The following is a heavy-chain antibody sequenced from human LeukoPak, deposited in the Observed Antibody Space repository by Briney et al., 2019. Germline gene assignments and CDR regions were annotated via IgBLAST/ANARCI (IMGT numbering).Heavy chain of an antibody. D-gene: IGHD2-2*01. Sequence: GASVKVSCKASGYTFTGYYMHWVRQAPGQGLEWMGWISPNSGGTNYAQKFQGRVTMTRDTSISTAYMELSRLRSDDTAVYYCAGGPPPHCSSTSCYYMDVWGKGTTVTVSS. J-gene: IGHJ6*03. CDR2: ISPNSGGT. CDR1: GYTFTGYY. V-gene: IGHV1-2*02. CDR3: AGGPPPHCSSTSCYYMDV.